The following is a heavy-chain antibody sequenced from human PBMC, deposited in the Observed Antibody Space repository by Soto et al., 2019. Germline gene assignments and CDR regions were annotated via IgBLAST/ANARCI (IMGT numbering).Heavy chain of an antibody. Sequence: SETLSLTCAVYGGSFSGYYWSWIRQPPGKGLEWIGEINHSGSTNYNPSLKSRVTISVDTSKNQFSLKLSSVTAADTAVYYCARGVDIVATGLDYWGQGTLLTVSS. CDR3: ARGVDIVATGLDY. J-gene: IGHJ4*02. CDR2: INHSGST. D-gene: IGHD5-12*01. V-gene: IGHV4-34*01. CDR1: GGSFSGYY.